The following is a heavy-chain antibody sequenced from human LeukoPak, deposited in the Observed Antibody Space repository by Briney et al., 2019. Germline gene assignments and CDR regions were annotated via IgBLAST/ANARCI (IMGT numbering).Heavy chain of an antibody. D-gene: IGHD2-2*01. V-gene: IGHV1-8*01. J-gene: IGHJ4*02. CDR1: GYTFTSYD. Sequence: ASVKVSCKASGYTFTSYDINWVRQAPGQGLEWMGWMNPNSGNTGYAQKFQGRVTMTRYTSISTAYLELSSLRSEDTAVYYCARTVRIVVVPAAQYYFDYWGQGTLVTVSS. CDR3: ARTVRIVVVPAAQYYFDY. CDR2: MNPNSGNT.